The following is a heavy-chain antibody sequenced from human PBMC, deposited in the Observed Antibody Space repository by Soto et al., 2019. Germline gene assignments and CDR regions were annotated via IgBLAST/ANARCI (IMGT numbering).Heavy chain of an antibody. CDR2: INGGGDRT. Sequence: EVPLLESGGGWVQPGGSARLSFAASGFTFTSYPMTWVRQAPGKGLEWVAVINGGGDRTYYADSVRGRFTLSRDNFKSTLSLRMDSLRAEDTALYYCAKAQFGGYEFSLNLDSWGQGSLVTVSS. CDR1: GFTFTSYP. V-gene: IGHV3-23*01. J-gene: IGHJ4*02. CDR3: AKAQFGGYEFSLNLDS. D-gene: IGHD5-12*01.